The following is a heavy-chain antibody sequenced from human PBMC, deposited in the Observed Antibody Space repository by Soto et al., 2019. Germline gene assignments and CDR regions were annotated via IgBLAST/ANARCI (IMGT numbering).Heavy chain of an antibody. CDR2: ISAYNGNT. V-gene: IGHV1-18*01. CDR3: AGYSYIIDVRNPHAC. J-gene: IGHJ4*02. Sequence: ASVKVSCKASGYTFTSYGISWVRQAPGQGLEWMGWISAYNGNTNYAQKLQGRVTMTTDTSTSTAYMELRSLRSDDTAVYYCAGYSYIIDVRNPHACWAQRSWDPVS. D-gene: IGHD3-16*01. CDR1: GYTFTSYG.